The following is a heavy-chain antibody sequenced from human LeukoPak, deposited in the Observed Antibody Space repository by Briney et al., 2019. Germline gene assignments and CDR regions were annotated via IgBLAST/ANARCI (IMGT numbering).Heavy chain of an antibody. Sequence: GASVKVSCKASGYTFTGYYMHWVRQAPGQGLEWMGWINPNSGGTNYAQKFQGRVTMTRDTSISTACMELSRLRSDDTAVYYCARCRDFSGGSCTIDYWGQGTLVTVSS. CDR1: GYTFTGYY. CDR2: INPNSGGT. V-gene: IGHV1-2*02. J-gene: IGHJ4*02. CDR3: ARCRDFSGGSCTIDY. D-gene: IGHD2-15*01.